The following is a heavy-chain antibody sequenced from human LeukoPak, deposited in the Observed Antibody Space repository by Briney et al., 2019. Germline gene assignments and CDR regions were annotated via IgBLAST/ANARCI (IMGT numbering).Heavy chain of an antibody. Sequence: AGSLTLSCAASGFTFSRYSMNWVRQAPGKGLEWVSSISTTSRYIYYADSVQGRFTVTRDNAKNSLSLQMNSLRADDTAVYFCARGNSDYDHDYWGQGTLV. D-gene: IGHD5-12*01. CDR2: ISTTSRYI. J-gene: IGHJ4*02. CDR3: ARGNSDYDHDY. CDR1: GFTFSRYS. V-gene: IGHV3-21*01.